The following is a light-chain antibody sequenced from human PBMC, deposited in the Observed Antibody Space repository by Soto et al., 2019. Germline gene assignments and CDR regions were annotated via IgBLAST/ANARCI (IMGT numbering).Light chain of an antibody. CDR1: QSDSSN. Sequence: IVMPQSPATRSVSPGEIATLSCRASQSDSSNLAWYQQKPGQAPRLLIYGASTRATGIPARFSGSWSGTEFTLTISSLPSDDFAVYYCEQHNNWPPWTLGQGTNVEVK. CDR2: GAS. J-gene: IGKJ1*01. CDR3: EQHNNWPPWT. V-gene: IGKV3-15*01.